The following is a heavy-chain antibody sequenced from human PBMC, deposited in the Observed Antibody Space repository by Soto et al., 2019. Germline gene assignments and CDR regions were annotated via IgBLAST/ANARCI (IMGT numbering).Heavy chain of an antibody. Sequence: QVQLQESGPGLVKPSQTLSLTCTVSGGSISSGGYYWSWIRQHPGKGLEWIGYIYYSGTTYYNPSLKSRVTISVDTSKNQLSLKLSSVTAADTAIYYCAREYSTLGNWFDPWGQGTLVTVSS. D-gene: IGHD6-13*01. CDR3: AREYSTLGNWFDP. CDR1: GGSISSGGYY. J-gene: IGHJ5*02. V-gene: IGHV4-31*03. CDR2: IYYSGTT.